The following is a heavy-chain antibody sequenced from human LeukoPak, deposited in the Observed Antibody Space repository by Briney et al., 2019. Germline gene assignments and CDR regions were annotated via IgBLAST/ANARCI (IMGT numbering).Heavy chain of an antibody. CDR3: ARSMAPSGSLYFQR. CDR2: INSKSGGT. D-gene: IGHD6-13*01. CDR1: GYTFTGYY. J-gene: IGHJ1*01. V-gene: IGHV1-2*02. Sequence: ASVKVSCKASGYTFTGYYMHWVRQAPGQGLEWMGWINSKSGGTNYAQKFQGRVTMTRDTSISAAYMELSRLRSDDTAVYYCARSMAPSGSLYFQRWGQGTLVTVSS.